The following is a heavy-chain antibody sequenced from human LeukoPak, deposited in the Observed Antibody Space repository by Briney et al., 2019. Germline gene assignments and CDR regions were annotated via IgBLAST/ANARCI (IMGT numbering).Heavy chain of an antibody. J-gene: IGHJ3*02. CDR3: ARAGRIAAARGAFDI. V-gene: IGHV3-11*01. Sequence: GGSLRLSCAASGFTFSDYYMSWIRQAPGKGLEWVSHISSSGSTIYYADSVKGRFTISRDNAKNSLYLQMNSLRAEDTAVYYCARAGRIAAARGAFDIWGQGTMVTVSS. D-gene: IGHD6-13*01. CDR1: GFTFSDYY. CDR2: ISSSGSTI.